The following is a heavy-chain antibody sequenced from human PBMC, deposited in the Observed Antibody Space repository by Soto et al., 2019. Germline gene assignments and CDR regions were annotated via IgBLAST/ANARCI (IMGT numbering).Heavy chain of an antibody. CDR3: GRGYNYADH. V-gene: IGHV3-33*01. J-gene: IGHJ4*02. CDR1: GFTFNTYG. CDR2: IWYDGSNI. D-gene: IGHD5-18*01. Sequence: QVQLVESGGGVVQPGTSLRLSCAASGFTFNTYGMHWVRQAPGKGLEWVAVIWYDGSNINYSDSVKGRFTIFRDNSKNMVFLHMNSLRVEDTGVYYCGRGYNYADHWGQGALVTVSS.